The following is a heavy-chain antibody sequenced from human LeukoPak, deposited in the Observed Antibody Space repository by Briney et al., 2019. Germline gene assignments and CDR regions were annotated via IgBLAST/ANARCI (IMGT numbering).Heavy chain of an antibody. CDR3: ARAEVGVGAYIDY. CDR1: GYSLSSGYY. CDR2: IYHSGST. J-gene: IGHJ4*02. V-gene: IGHV4-38-2*02. D-gene: IGHD1-26*01. Sequence: SEALSLTCTVSGYSLSSGYYWGWIRPPPGKGLEWIGSIYHSGSTYYNPSLKSRVTISVDTSKNQFSLKLSSVTAADRAVYYCARAEVGVGAYIDYWGQGTLVTVSS.